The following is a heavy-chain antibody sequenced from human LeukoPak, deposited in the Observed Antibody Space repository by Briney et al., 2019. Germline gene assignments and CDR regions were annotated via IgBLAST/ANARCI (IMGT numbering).Heavy chain of an antibody. V-gene: IGHV3-23*01. CDR2: ISGSGGST. D-gene: IGHD2-2*01. Sequence: GGSLRLSCAASGFTFSSYAMSWVRQAPGKGLEWVSAISGSGGSTYYADSVKGRFTISRDNSKNTLYLPMNSLRAEDTAVYYCAKDRTPDCSSTSCLFVFDYWGQGTLVTVSS. CDR3: AKDRTPDCSSTSCLFVFDY. CDR1: GFTFSSYA. J-gene: IGHJ4*02.